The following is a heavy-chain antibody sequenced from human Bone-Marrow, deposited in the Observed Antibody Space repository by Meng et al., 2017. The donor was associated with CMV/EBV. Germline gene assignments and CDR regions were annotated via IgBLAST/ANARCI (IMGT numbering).Heavy chain of an antibody. CDR3: AREYIVGATRRDYYYYGMDV. Sequence: GGSLRLSCAASGVTFSSYAMHWVRQAPGKGLEWVAVISYDGSNKYYADSVKGRFTISRDNSKNTLYLQMNSLRAEDTAVYYCAREYIVGATRRDYYYYGMDVWGQGTTVTFSS. CDR1: GVTFSSYA. CDR2: ISYDGSNK. V-gene: IGHV3-30*04. J-gene: IGHJ6*02. D-gene: IGHD1-26*01.